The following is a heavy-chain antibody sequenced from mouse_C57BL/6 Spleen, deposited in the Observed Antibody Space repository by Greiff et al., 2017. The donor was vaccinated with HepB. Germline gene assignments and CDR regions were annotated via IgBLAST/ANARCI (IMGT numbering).Heavy chain of an antibody. J-gene: IGHJ3*01. CDR1: GYTFTSYW. D-gene: IGHD1-3*01. CDR2: IDPSDSET. Sequence: QVQLQQSGAELVRPGSSVKLSCKASGYTFTSYWMHWVKQRPIQGLEWIGNIDPSDSETHYNQKFKDKATLTVDKSSSTAYMQLSSLTSEDSAVDYCARILGSCKAWFAYWGQGTLVTVSA. V-gene: IGHV1-52*01. CDR3: ARILGSCKAWFAY.